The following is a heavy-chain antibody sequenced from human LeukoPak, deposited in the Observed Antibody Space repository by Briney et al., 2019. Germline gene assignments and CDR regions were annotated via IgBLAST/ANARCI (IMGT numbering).Heavy chain of an antibody. V-gene: IGHV3-20*04. Sequence: PGGSLRLSCAASGFTFDDYGMSWVRQAPGKGLEWVSGINWNGGSTVYTASVMGRFTISRDNPNNSLYLQMNILRPEDTALYCCARDPQTYYYDISGSHFYYYYYMDVGGKGTTVPVS. CDR1: GFTFDDYG. CDR3: ARDPQTYYYDISGSHFYYYYYMDV. J-gene: IGHJ6*03. D-gene: IGHD3-22*01. CDR2: INWNGGST.